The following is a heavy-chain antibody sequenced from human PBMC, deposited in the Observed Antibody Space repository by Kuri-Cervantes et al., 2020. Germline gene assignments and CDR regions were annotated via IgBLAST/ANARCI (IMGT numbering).Heavy chain of an antibody. V-gene: IGHV3-49*04. J-gene: IGHJ3*02. Sequence: GGSLRLSCAASGFTFSNAWMSWVRQAPGKGLEWVGFIRSKAYGGTTEYAASVKGRFTISRDDSKSIAYLQMNSLKTEDTAVYYCTRDSSIAALDAFDIWGQGAMVTVSS. CDR2: IRSKAYGGTT. CDR3: TRDSSIAALDAFDI. CDR1: GFTFSNAW. D-gene: IGHD6-6*01.